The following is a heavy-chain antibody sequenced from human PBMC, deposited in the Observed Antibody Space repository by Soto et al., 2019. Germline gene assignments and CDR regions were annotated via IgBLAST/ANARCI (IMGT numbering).Heavy chain of an antibody. CDR2: ISYDGSNK. CDR1: GFTFSSYG. Sequence: SLRLSFAHSGFTFSSYGMDWVRQAPCKGLEWVAVISYDGSNKYYADSVKGRFTISRDNSKNTLYLQMNSLRADDTAVYYCAKGVSRAFDYWGQGTLVTVSS. V-gene: IGHV3-30*18. D-gene: IGHD6-6*01. CDR3: AKGVSRAFDY. J-gene: IGHJ4*02.